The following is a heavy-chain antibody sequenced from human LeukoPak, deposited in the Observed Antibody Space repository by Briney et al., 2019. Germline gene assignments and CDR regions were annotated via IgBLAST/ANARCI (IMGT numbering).Heavy chain of an antibody. J-gene: IGHJ4*02. CDR1: GFTFSTYG. CDR3: ARGAGSGRNHFDY. Sequence: GGSLRLSCAASGFTFSTYGMSWVRQAPGKGLEWVSVVTDSGDSTFYADSVKGRFFISRDNSKNTVHLQMNSLRAEDTAVYYCARGAGSGRNHFDYWGQGTLVTVSS. CDR2: VTDSGDST. D-gene: IGHD6-19*01. V-gene: IGHV3-23*01.